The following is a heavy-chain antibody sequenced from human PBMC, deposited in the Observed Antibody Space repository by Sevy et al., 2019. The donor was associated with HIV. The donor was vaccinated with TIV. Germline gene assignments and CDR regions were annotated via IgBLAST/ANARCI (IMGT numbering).Heavy chain of an antibody. CDR3: ARDLASGSFFSLYFDY. D-gene: IGHD3-10*01. J-gene: IGHJ4*02. V-gene: IGHV3-11*01. Sequence: GAPLRLSCAASGLNVSDYFMSWIRQAPGKRPEWVSYISSSGTIIYYADSVKGRFTISRDNAKNSLSLQMNSLRAEDTAIYYCARDLASGSFFSLYFDYWGQGTLVTVSS. CDR1: GLNVSDYF. CDR2: ISSSGTII.